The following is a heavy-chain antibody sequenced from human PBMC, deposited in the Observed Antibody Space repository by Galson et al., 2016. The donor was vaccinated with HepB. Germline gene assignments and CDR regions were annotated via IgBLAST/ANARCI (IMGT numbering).Heavy chain of an antibody. CDR2: INYNLNT. CDR1: GFTLSDYH. J-gene: IGHJ6*02. CDR3: ARVLGYYYGMDV. Sequence: SLRLSCAASGFTLSDYHMSWIRQTPGKGLEWISYINYNLNTNYADSVKGRFTISRDNAKKSVYLQMNRLRAEDTAVYYCARVLGYYYGMDVWGQGTRVTVSS. V-gene: IGHV3-11*05. D-gene: IGHD7-27*01.